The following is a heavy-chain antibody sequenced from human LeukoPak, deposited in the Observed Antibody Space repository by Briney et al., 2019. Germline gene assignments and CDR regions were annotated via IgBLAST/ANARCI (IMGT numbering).Heavy chain of an antibody. CDR2: INPNSGGT. CDR1: GYTFTGYY. D-gene: IGHD6-19*01. CDR3: ARDLMAGLSPNCWFDP. V-gene: IGHV1-2*02. Sequence: ASVKVSCKASGYTFTGYYMHWVRQAPGQGLEWMGWINPNSGGTNYAQKFQGRVTMTRDTSISTAYMELSRLRSDDPAVYYCARDLMAGLSPNCWFDPWGQGTLVTVSS. J-gene: IGHJ5*02.